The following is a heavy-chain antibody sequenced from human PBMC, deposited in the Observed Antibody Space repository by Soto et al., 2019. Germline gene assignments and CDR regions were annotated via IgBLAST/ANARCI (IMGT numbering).Heavy chain of an antibody. J-gene: IGHJ4*02. V-gene: IGHV3-30*18. CDR2: ISSDGSNK. D-gene: IGHD6-13*01. CDR3: AKDLAIAAGLFYY. Sequence: QVQLVESGGGVVQPGRSLRLSCAASGFTFSSYGMHWVRQAPGKGLKWVALISSDGSNKYYGDSVKGRFTISRDNSRNTLYLQMNSLRAEDTAVYYCAKDLAIAAGLFYYWGQGTLVTVSS. CDR1: GFTFSSYG.